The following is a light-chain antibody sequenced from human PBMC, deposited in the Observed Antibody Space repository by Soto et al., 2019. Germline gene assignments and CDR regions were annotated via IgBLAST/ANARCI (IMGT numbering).Light chain of an antibody. J-gene: IGLJ1*01. CDR2: EVS. CDR3: TSYTSISLYV. CDR1: SSDVGGYNY. Sequence: QSVLTQPASVSGSPGQSITISCTGTSSDVGGYNYVSWYQQHPGKAPKLMIYEVSNRPSGVSNRFSGSKSGNTASLTISELQAVDEADYYCTSYTSISLYVFGTGTKVTVL. V-gene: IGLV2-14*01.